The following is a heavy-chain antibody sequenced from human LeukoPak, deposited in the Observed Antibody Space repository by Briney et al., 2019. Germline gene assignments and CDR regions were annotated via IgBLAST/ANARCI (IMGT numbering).Heavy chain of an antibody. D-gene: IGHD5-24*01. J-gene: IGHJ4*02. CDR1: GFTFSAYA. CDR3: VKGKQFLDF. Sequence: GGSLRLSCAASGFTFSAYAMRWVRQAPGKGLEWVAVIWHDENTKSYIDSVEGRFTISRDNSKNTLILQMNSLRVEDTAVYYCVKGKQFLDFWGQGTLVTVSP. V-gene: IGHV3-33*03. CDR2: IWHDENTK.